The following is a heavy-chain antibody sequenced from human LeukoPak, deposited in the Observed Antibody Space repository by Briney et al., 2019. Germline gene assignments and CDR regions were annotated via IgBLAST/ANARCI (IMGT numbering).Heavy chain of an antibody. D-gene: IGHD3-3*01. V-gene: IGHV1-69*05. CDR2: IIPIFGTA. Sequence: ASVKVSCKASGGTFSSYAISWVRQAPGQGLEWMGGIIPIFGTANYAQKFQGRVTITTDESTSTAYMELSSLRSEDTAVYYCARGTYYDFHISMDVWGKGTTVTVSS. CDR1: GGTFSSYA. J-gene: IGHJ6*04. CDR3: ARGTYYDFHISMDV.